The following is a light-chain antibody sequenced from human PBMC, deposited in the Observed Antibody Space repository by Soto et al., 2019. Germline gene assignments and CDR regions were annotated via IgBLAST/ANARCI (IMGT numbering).Light chain of an antibody. CDR1: QSVSSSY. CDR3: QRYGSSPGT. CDR2: GAS. J-gene: IGKJ1*01. Sequence: EIVLTQSPGTLSLSPGERATLSCRASQSVSSSYLAWYQQKPGQAPRLLFYGASSRATGIPERFSGSGAGTDFPLTISRLEAEDFAVYYWQRYGSSPGTFGQGTKVEIK. V-gene: IGKV3-20*01.